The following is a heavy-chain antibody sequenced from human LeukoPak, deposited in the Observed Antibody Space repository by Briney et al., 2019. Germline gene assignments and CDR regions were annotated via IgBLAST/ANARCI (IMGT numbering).Heavy chain of an antibody. CDR3: ARDSWVYCSGGSCYATIMDV. V-gene: IGHV1-2*02. J-gene: IGHJ6*03. D-gene: IGHD2-15*01. CDR2: INPNSGGT. CDR1: GYTFTGYY. Sequence: GASVKASCKASGYTFTGYYMHWVRQAPGQGLEWMGWINPNSGGTNYAQKFQGRVTMTRDTSISTAYMELSRLRSDDTAVYYCARDSWVYCSGGSCYATIMDVWGKGTTVTVSS.